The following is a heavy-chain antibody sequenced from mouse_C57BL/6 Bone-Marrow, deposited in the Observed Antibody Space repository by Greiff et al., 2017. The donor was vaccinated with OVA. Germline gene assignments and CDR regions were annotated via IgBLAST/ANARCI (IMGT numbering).Heavy chain of an antibody. Sequence: VKLQQPGAELVRPGSSVKLSCKASGYTFTSYWMDWVKQRPGQGLEWIGNIYPSDSETHYNQKFKDKATLTVDKSSSTAYMQLSSLTSEDSAVYYCARVGSYCFDYWGQGTTLTVSS. J-gene: IGHJ2*01. CDR2: IYPSDSET. D-gene: IGHD3-1*01. CDR1: GYTFTSYW. CDR3: ARVGSYCFDY. V-gene: IGHV1-61*01.